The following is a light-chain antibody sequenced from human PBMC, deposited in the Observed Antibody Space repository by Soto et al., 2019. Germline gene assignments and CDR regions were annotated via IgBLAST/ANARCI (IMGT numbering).Light chain of an antibody. Sequence: QAVVTQPPSASGTPGQGVTISCSGSNSNIGSNTVNWYQQLPGTAPKLLIYSNNQRPSGVPDRFSGSKSGTSASLAISGLQSEDEADYYCAAWDDSLNGVFFGGGTKLTVL. CDR1: NSNIGSNT. V-gene: IGLV1-44*01. J-gene: IGLJ2*01. CDR2: SNN. CDR3: AAWDDSLNGVF.